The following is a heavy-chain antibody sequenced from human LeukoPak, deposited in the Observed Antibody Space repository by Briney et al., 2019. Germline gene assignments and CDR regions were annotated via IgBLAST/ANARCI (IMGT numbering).Heavy chain of an antibody. CDR2: TYYSGST. V-gene: IGHV4-39*01. Sequence: PSETLSLTCTVSGGSISSSSYYWGWIRQPPGKGLEWIGSTYYSGSTYYNPSLKSRVTISVDTSKNQFSLKLSSVTAADTAVYYCARLSGPFDYWGQGTLVTVSS. D-gene: IGHD1-14*01. CDR1: GGSISSSSYY. CDR3: ARLSGPFDY. J-gene: IGHJ4*02.